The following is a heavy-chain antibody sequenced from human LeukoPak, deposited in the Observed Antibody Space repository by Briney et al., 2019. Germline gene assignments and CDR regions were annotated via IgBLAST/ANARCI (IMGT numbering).Heavy chain of an antibody. CDR2: IYNSGST. CDR1: GYSISSGYY. CDR3: ARLGGSYINAFDI. D-gene: IGHD1-26*01. Sequence: PSETLSLTCAVSGYSISSGYYWGWTRQPPGKGLEWIGSIYNSGSTYSNPSLKSRVTISVDTSKNQFSLKLSSVTAADPAVYYCARLGGSYINAFDIWGQGTMVTVSS. J-gene: IGHJ3*02. V-gene: IGHV4-38-2*01.